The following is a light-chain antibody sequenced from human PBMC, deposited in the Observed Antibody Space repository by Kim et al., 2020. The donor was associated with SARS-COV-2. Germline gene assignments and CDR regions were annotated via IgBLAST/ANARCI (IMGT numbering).Light chain of an antibody. CDR1: RSNIGSNA. Sequence: QLVLTQPPSASGTPGQRVTISCSGSRSNIGSNAVNWYQQLPGTAPKLLIYSDDHRPSGVPDRFSGSKSGTSASLAISGLQSEDEADDYCAAWDDSLNGVIFGGGTQLTVL. CDR3: AAWDDSLNGVI. V-gene: IGLV1-44*01. CDR2: SDD. J-gene: IGLJ2*01.